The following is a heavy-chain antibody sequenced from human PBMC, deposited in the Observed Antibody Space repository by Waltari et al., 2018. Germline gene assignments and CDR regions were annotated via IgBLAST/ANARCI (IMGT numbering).Heavy chain of an antibody. D-gene: IGHD3-16*01. CDR3: ARRKLGEAFDI. CDR1: GGHVGRYA. J-gene: IGHJ3*02. CDR2: TIPIFGSP. Sequence: QVQLVQSGAEVKKPGSSVRVSCRAPGGHVGRYAITWVRKAPGQGLEWRGGTIPIFGSPMYAPKFQGRVSITADELTYTVYMELNSLRSDDTAIYYCARRKLGEAFDIWGQGTMVIVSS. V-gene: IGHV1-69*12.